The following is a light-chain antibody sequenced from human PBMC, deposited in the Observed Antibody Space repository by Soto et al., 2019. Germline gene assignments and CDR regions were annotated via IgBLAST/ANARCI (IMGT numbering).Light chain of an antibody. CDR3: GTWDSSLSAVV. Sequence: QSVLTQPPSVSAATGQKVTISCSGSSSNIGNNYVSWYQQLPGTAPKLLIYENNKRPSGIPDRFSGSKSGTSATLGITELQTGDEADYYCGTWDSSLSAVVFGGGTQLTVL. CDR1: SSNIGNNY. V-gene: IGLV1-51*02. J-gene: IGLJ2*01. CDR2: ENN.